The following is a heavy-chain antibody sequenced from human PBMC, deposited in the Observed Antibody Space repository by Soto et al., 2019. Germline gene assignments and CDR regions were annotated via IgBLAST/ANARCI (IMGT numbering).Heavy chain of an antibody. D-gene: IGHD3-22*01. J-gene: IGHJ4*02. CDR2: IIPIFGTA. V-gene: IGHV1-69*01. Sequence: QVQLVQSGAEVKKPGSSVKVSCKASGGTFSSYAISWVRQAPGQGLEWMGGIIPIFGTANYAQKFQGRVTITADESTSTAYMELRSLRSEDRAVYYCARSVDSSGYIWYFDYWGQGTLVTVSS. CDR1: GGTFSSYA. CDR3: ARSVDSSGYIWYFDY.